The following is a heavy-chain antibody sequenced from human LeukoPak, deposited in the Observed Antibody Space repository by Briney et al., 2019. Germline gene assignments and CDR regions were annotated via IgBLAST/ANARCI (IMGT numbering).Heavy chain of an antibody. D-gene: IGHD2-2*01. V-gene: IGHV4-34*01. CDR3: SRSGLTGMREYERADYYYYGMDL. Sequence: SETLSLTCDIPGGSFSGYLWSWIRQSPGKGLEWIGEVNYRGSPHYNPSLESRVTISVDTSKNQLSLKLTSVTAADTALYYCSRSGLTGMREYERADYYYYGMDLWGQGTAVTV. J-gene: IGHJ6*02. CDR2: VNYRGSP. CDR1: GGSFSGYL.